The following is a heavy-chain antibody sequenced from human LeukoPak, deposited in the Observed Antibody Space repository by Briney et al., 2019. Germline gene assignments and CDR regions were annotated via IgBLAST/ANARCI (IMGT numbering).Heavy chain of an antibody. D-gene: IGHD6-19*01. J-gene: IGHJ4*02. CDR3: ARVDSSGWNKV. V-gene: IGHV1-18*01. Sequence: ASVKVSXKASGYTFTSYGISWVRQAPGQGLEWMGWISAYNDNTNYAQKLQGRVTMTTDTSTSTAYMELRSLRSDDTAVYYCARVDSSGWNKVWGQGTLVTVSS. CDR1: GYTFTSYG. CDR2: ISAYNDNT.